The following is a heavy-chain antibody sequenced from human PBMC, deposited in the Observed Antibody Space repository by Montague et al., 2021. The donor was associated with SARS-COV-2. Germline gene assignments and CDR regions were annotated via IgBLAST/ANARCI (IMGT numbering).Heavy chain of an antibody. J-gene: IGHJ2*01. CDR3: ARGAPTITMIVVVFTGAGWYFDL. D-gene: IGHD3-22*01. Sequence: SKTLSLTCAVYSGSFSDYYWTWIRQPPGKGLEWIGEINHSGSINYNPSLKSRVSISVDTSKNQFSLKLTSVTAADTAVYYCARGAPTITMIVVVFTGAGWYFDLWGRGTLVTVSS. CDR2: INHSGSI. CDR1: SGSFSDYY. V-gene: IGHV4-34*01.